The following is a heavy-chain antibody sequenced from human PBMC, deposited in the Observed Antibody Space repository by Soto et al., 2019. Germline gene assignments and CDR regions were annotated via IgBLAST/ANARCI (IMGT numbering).Heavy chain of an antibody. CDR3: AHRTTTVSWWFDP. CDR1: GFSLTTSGVG. CDR2: IYWDDDN. Sequence: QITLKESGPTLVKPTPTLTLTCTFSGFSLTTSGVGVCWIRQPPGKPLQRLARIYWDDDNRSSPSLNGRLTITKDTSKNQMVLTMTNMDPADTAKYFCAHRTTTVSWWFDPWGQGTLVTVSS. D-gene: IGHD4-17*01. J-gene: IGHJ5*02. V-gene: IGHV2-5*02.